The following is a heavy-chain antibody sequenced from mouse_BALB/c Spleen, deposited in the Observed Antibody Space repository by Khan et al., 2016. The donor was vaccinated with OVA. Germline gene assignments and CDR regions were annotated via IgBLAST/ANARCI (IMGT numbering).Heavy chain of an antibody. CDR3: ARFGYYDAMDY. CDR2: IWGDGST. V-gene: IGHV2-6-7*01. Sequence: QVQLKELGPGLVAPSQSLSITCTVSGFSLTDYGVNWVRQPPGKGLEWLGMIWGDGSTDYNSALKSRLSISKDNSKSQVFLKMNSLQTDDTANYYCARFGYYDAMDYWGQGTSVTVSS. CDR1: GFSLTDYG. D-gene: IGHD2-2*01. J-gene: IGHJ4*01.